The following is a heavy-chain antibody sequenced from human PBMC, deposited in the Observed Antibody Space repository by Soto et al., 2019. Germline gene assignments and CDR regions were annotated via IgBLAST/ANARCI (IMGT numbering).Heavy chain of an antibody. J-gene: IGHJ6*02. Sequence: PSETLSLTCTVSGGSISSGDYYWSWIRQPPGKGLEWIGYIYYSGSTYYNPSPKSRVTISVDTSKNQFSLKLSSVTAADTAVYYCARVQQQLVLYYGMDVWGQGTTVTVSS. CDR2: IYYSGST. V-gene: IGHV4-30-4*01. CDR1: GGSISSGDYY. D-gene: IGHD6-13*01. CDR3: ARVQQQLVLYYGMDV.